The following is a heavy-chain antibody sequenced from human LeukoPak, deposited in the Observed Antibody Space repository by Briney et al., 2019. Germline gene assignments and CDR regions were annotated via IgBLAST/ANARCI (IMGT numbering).Heavy chain of an antibody. CDR1: GYTFTGYY. D-gene: IGHD3-3*01. Sequence: ASVKVSCKASGYTFTGYYMHWVRQAPGQGLEWMGWINPNSGGTNYAQKFQGRVTMTRDTSISTAYMELSRLRSDDTAVYYCARNTQYYDFWSGYSSADYYHYMDVWGKGTTVTVSS. CDR3: ARNTQYYDFWSGYSSADYYHYMDV. CDR2: INPNSGGT. V-gene: IGHV1-2*02. J-gene: IGHJ6*03.